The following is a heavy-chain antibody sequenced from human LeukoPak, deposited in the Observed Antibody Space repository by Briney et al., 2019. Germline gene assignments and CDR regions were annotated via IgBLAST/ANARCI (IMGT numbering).Heavy chain of an antibody. V-gene: IGHV3-23*01. CDR3: AKDTGVSTWILGDFDY. Sequence: PGGSLRLSCAASGFTFSSYAMSWVRQAPGKGLEWVSAISGSGGSTYYADSVKGRFTISRDNSKNTLYLQMNSLRAEDTAVYYCAKDTGVSTWILGDFDYWGQGTLVTVSS. D-gene: IGHD5-18*01. CDR2: ISGSGGST. CDR1: GFTFSSYA. J-gene: IGHJ4*02.